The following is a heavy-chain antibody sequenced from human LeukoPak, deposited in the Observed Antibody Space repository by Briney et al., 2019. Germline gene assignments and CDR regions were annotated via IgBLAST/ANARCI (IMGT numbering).Heavy chain of an antibody. D-gene: IGHD5-12*01. CDR3: ARLRGYSGYDSYYFNY. J-gene: IGHJ4*02. CDR1: GGSISSYY. CDR2: IYYSGST. V-gene: IGHV4-59*01. Sequence: SETLSLTCTVSGGSISSYYWSWIRQPPGKGLEWIGYIYYSGSTNYNPSLKSRVTISVDTSKNQFSLKLSSVTAADTAVYYCARLRGYSGYDSYYFNYWGQGTLVTASS.